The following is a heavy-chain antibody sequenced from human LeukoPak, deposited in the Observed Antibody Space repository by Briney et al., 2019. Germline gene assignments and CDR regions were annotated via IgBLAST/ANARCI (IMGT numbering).Heavy chain of an antibody. Sequence: ASVKVSCKASGYTFTSYDINWVRQAPGQGLEWMGSMNPNSGNTGYAHKLQGRVTMTTDTSTSTAYMELRSLRSDDTAVYYCATAAGYYFDYWGQGTLVTVSS. CDR2: MNPNSGNT. V-gene: IGHV1-8*01. D-gene: IGHD6-13*01. CDR3: ATAAGYYFDY. CDR1: GYTFTSYD. J-gene: IGHJ4*02.